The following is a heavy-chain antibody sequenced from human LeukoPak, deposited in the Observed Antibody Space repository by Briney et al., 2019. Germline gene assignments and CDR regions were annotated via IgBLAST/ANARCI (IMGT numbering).Heavy chain of an antibody. V-gene: IGHV3-48*03. CDR3: ARGEIVGYCSGGSCYRPIDI. J-gene: IGHJ3*02. Sequence: PGGSLRLSCAASGFTFSSYEMNWVRQAPGKGLEWVSYISSSGSTIYYADSVKGRFTISRDDAKNSLFLQMNSLRAEDTALYYCARGEIVGYCSGGSCYRPIDIWGQGTMVTVSS. CDR2: ISSSGSTI. CDR1: GFTFSSYE. D-gene: IGHD2-15*01.